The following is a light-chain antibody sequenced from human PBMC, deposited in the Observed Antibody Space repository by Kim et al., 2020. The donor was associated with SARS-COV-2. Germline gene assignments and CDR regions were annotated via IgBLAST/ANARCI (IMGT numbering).Light chain of an antibody. J-gene: IGKJ2*01. CDR1: QSVLYTSTNKNY. CDR2: WAS. Sequence: DIVMTQSPDSLAVSLGERATINCKSSQSVLYTSTNKNYLAWYQHKPGQPPRLLIYWASTRESGVPDRFSGSGSGTDFTLTISSLQAEDVAVYYCQQYYSLPVMYTFGQGTKLGIK. CDR3: QQYYSLPVMYT. V-gene: IGKV4-1*01.